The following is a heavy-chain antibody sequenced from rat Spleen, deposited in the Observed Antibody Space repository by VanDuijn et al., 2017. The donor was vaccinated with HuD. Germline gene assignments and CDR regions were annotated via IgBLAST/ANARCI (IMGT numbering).Heavy chain of an antibody. J-gene: IGHJ3*01. Sequence: EVQLVESGGGLVQPGRSMKLSCTALGFPFSNYYMAWVRQPPTKGLEWVASISSGGVNTFYRDSVRGRFSISRDNAKSTLYLQMDSLRSEDTATYYCARHRDYSSYIYGFAYWGQGTLVTVSS. CDR3: ARHRDYSSYIYGFAY. V-gene: IGHV5-25*01. CDR2: ISSGGVNT. D-gene: IGHD1-2*01. CDR1: GFPFSNYY.